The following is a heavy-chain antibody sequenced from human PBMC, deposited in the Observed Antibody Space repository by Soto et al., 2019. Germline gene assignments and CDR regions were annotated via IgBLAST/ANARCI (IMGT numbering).Heavy chain of an antibody. CDR2: ISYDGSNK. D-gene: IGHD4-4*01. CDR3: AKHYRQGKSEIDY. Sequence: QVQLVESGGGVVQPGRSLRLSCAASGFTFSSYGMHWVRQAPGKGLEWVAVISYDGSNKYYADSVKGRFTISRDNSKNTLYLQMNSLRAEDTAVYYCAKHYRQGKSEIDYWGQGTLVTVSS. CDR1: GFTFSSYG. V-gene: IGHV3-30*18. J-gene: IGHJ4*02.